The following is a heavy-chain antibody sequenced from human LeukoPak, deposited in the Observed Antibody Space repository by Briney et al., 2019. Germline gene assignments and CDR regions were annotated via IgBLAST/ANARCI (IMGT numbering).Heavy chain of an antibody. Sequence: SSETLSLTCTVSGGSISSYYWSWIRQPAGKGLEWIGRIYTSGSTNYNPSLKSRVTMSVDTSKNQFSLKLSSVTAADTAVYYCARDVPYYYDSNGAFDIWGQGTMATVSS. CDR3: ARDVPYYYDSNGAFDI. J-gene: IGHJ3*02. CDR2: IYTSGST. D-gene: IGHD3-22*01. CDR1: GGSISSYY. V-gene: IGHV4-4*07.